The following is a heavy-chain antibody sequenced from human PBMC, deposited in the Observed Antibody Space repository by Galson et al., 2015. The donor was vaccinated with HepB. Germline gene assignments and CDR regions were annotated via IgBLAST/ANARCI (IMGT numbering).Heavy chain of an antibody. V-gene: IGHV3-23*01. J-gene: IGHJ4*02. Sequence: SLRLSCAASGFTFSSYAMSWVRQAPGKGLEWVSAISGSGGSTYYADSVKGRFTISRDNSKNTLYLQMNSLRAEDTAVYYCAKGGSGYYAALDYWGQGTLVTVSS. CDR3: AKGGSGYYAALDY. CDR1: GFTFSSYA. D-gene: IGHD3-22*01. CDR2: ISGSGGST.